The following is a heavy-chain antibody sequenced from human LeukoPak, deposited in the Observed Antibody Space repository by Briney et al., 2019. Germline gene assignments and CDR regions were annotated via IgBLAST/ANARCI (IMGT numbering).Heavy chain of an antibody. CDR3: ARGALYCSSTSCYNLDY. V-gene: IGHV4-39*07. J-gene: IGHJ4*02. CDR2: IYYNGNT. Sequence: SETLSLTCTVSGGSISTSNDYWGWIRQPPGKGLEWIGSIYYNGNTHYNPSLKSRVTISVDTSKDQFSLQLSSVTAADTAVYYCARGALYCSSTSCYNLDYWGQGTLVTVSS. CDR1: GGSISTSNDY. D-gene: IGHD2-2*02.